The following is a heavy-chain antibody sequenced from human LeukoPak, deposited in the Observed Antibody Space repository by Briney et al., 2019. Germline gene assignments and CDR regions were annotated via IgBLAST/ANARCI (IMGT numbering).Heavy chain of an antibody. Sequence: SETLSLTCTVSGGSIRNSYWSWTRQPAGKGLEWIGRIYSSGSAGYNPSLKSRVTMSVDTSKNQFSLRLDSVTAADTAVYYCARGAANIYYYYLDVWGNGTTVTVSS. J-gene: IGHJ6*03. CDR3: ARGAANIYYYYLDV. CDR2: IYSSGSA. D-gene: IGHD2-15*01. CDR1: GGSIRNSY. V-gene: IGHV4-4*07.